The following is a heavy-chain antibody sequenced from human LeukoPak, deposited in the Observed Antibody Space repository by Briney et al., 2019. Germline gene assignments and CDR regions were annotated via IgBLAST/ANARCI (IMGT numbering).Heavy chain of an antibody. CDR3: AKDPLVDTAMVTDYFDY. V-gene: IGHV3-23*01. CDR2: ISGSGGST. Sequence: GGSLRLSCAASGFTFSSYAMSWVRQAPGKGLEWVSAISGSGGSTYYADSVKGRLTISRDNSKNTLYLQMNSLRAEDTAVYYCAKDPLVDTAMVTDYFDYWGQGTLVTVSS. CDR1: GFTFSSYA. D-gene: IGHD5-18*01. J-gene: IGHJ4*02.